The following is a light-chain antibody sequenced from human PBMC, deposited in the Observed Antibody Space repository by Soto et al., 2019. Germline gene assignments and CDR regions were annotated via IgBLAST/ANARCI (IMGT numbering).Light chain of an antibody. J-gene: IGKJ2*01. Sequence: DIQMTQSPSSLSASLGDRVTITCRASQSISNYLNWYRQKPGKAPKLLIYGASSLQSGVPSRFSGSGSGTDFTLTINSLQPEDSATYYCQQSYSTPYTFGQGTNLEIK. CDR3: QQSYSTPYT. CDR2: GAS. V-gene: IGKV1-39*01. CDR1: QSISNY.